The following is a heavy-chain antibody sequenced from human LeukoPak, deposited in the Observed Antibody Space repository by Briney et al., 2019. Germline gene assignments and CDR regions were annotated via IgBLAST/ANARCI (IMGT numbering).Heavy chain of an antibody. CDR2: ISNDGRNK. J-gene: IGHJ4*02. Sequence: GGSLRLSCAASGFTFSSYGMHWVRQAPGKGLEWVALISNDGRNKYHADSVKGRFTISRDNSKNTLYLQMNSLRAEDTAVYYCARDPVSVGLRINSDYWGQGTLVTVSS. CDR1: GFTFSSYG. V-gene: IGHV3-30*19. CDR3: ARDPVSVGLRINSDY. D-gene: IGHD3-3*01.